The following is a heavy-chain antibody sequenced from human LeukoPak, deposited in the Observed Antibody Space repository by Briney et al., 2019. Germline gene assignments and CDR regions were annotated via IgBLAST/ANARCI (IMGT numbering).Heavy chain of an antibody. Sequence: GSLRLSCAASGFPFSTYWMHWVRQAPGKGLVWVSHIRTDGSTTTYADSVKGRFTISRDNAKNTLYLQMNSLRAEDTAVYYCARDRGYTQDHWGQGTLVTVSS. V-gene: IGHV3-74*01. J-gene: IGHJ4*02. CDR1: GFPFSTYW. CDR2: IRTDGSTT. CDR3: ARDRGYTQDH. D-gene: IGHD5-12*01.